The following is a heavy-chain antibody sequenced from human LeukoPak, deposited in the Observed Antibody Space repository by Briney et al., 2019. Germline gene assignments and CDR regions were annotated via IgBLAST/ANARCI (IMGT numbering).Heavy chain of an antibody. Sequence: GGPLRLSCAASGFTFSSYGMHWVRQAPGKGLEWVAVTSHDGSNKYHADSVKGRFTISRDNSKNTVYLQMNSLRAEDTAVYYCAKDIWGSVTGLEYWGQGTLVTVSS. D-gene: IGHD4-17*01. J-gene: IGHJ4*02. V-gene: IGHV3-30*18. CDR3: AKDIWGSVTGLEY. CDR1: GFTFSSYG. CDR2: TSHDGSNK.